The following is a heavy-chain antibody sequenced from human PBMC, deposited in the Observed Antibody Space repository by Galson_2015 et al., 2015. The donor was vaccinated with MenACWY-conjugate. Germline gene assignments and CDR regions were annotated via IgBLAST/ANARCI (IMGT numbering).Heavy chain of an antibody. J-gene: IGHJ4*02. CDR1: GFTFSSYS. CDR2: ISSSSSYI. V-gene: IGHV3-21*01. Sequence: SLRLSCAASGFTFSSYSMNWVRQAPGKGLEWVSSISSSSSYIYYADSVKGRFTISRDNAKNSLYLQMNSLRAEDTAVYYCARLVSHTVTRDYWGQGTLVTVSS. D-gene: IGHD4-17*01. CDR3: ARLVSHTVTRDY.